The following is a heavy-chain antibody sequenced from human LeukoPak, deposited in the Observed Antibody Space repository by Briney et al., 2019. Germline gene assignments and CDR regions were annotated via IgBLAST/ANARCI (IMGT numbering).Heavy chain of an antibody. CDR2: VNPKSGGT. J-gene: IGHJ4*02. D-gene: IGHD4-17*01. V-gene: IGHV1-2*02. Sequence: ASVKVSCKASGYTFTDYYMHWVRQAPGQGLGWMGRVNPKSGGTNYAQKFQGRVTMTRDTSISTAYMELSRLRSDDTAVYYCARPQTQAVYGDYGFVFDYWGQGTLVTVSS. CDR3: ARPQTQAVYGDYGFVFDY. CDR1: GYTFTDYY.